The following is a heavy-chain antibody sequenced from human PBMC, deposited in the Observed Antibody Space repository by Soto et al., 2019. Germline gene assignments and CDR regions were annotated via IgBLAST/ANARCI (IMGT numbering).Heavy chain of an antibody. J-gene: IGHJ6*02. CDR3: ASGDYGSGSYYNRYYYYGMDV. V-gene: IGHV4-31*03. D-gene: IGHD3-10*01. CDR2: IYYSGST. CDR1: GGSISSGGYY. Sequence: PSETLSLTCTVSGGSISSGGYYWSWIRQHPGKGLEWIGYIYYSGSTNYNPSLKSRVTISVDKSKNQFSLKLNSVTAADTAVYYCASGDYGSGSYYNRYYYYGMDVWGQGTTVTVSS.